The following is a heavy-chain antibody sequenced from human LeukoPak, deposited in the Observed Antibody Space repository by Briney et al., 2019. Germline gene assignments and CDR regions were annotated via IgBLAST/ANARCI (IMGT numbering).Heavy chain of an antibody. D-gene: IGHD6-13*01. J-gene: IGHJ4*02. Sequence: GGSLRLSCAASGFIFSGYWMSWVRQAPGKGLEWVANIKQDGGDKNYVDSVKGRFTISRDNVKKSLYLQMNSLRADDTAVYYCAREAGAFDYWGQGTLVTVSS. CDR3: AREAGAFDY. CDR1: GFIFSGYW. V-gene: IGHV3-7*03. CDR2: IKQDGGDK.